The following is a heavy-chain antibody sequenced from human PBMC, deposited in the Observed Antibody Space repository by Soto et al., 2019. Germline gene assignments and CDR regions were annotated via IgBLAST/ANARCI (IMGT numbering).Heavy chain of an antibody. V-gene: IGHV1-18*01. CDR1: GYTFTSYG. D-gene: IGHD3-22*01. Sequence: ASVKVSCKASGYTFTSYGISWVRQAPGQGLEWMGWISAYNGNTNYAQKLQGRVTLTTDTSTSTAYMELRSLRSDDTAVYYCARAPKYYYDSSGYFSWGQGTLVTVSS. J-gene: IGHJ5*02. CDR2: ISAYNGNT. CDR3: ARAPKYYYDSSGYFS.